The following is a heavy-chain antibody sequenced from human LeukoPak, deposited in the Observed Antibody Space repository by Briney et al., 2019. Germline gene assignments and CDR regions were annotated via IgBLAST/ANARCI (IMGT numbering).Heavy chain of an antibody. Sequence: GGSLRLSCAASGFTFSTYAMSWVRQAPGKGLEWVSFISIRGDTTYYADSVKGRFTISRDNFKNTLYLQMNSLGTEDTAVYYCTKDKGFNSGCHDYWGQGTLVTVSS. CDR2: ISIRGDTT. D-gene: IGHD6-19*01. V-gene: IGHV3-23*01. CDR3: TKDKGFNSGCHDY. CDR1: GFTFSTYA. J-gene: IGHJ4*02.